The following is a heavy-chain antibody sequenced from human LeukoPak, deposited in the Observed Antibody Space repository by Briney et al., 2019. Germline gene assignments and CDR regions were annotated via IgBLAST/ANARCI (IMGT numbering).Heavy chain of an antibody. D-gene: IGHD2-2*01. J-gene: IGHJ4*02. CDR2: ISSDGVST. CDR1: GFTFTRTS. CDR3: LKETVCYVL. Sequence: TGGSLRLSYPAYGFTFTRTSTHWVRQAPGKGLEYVSAISSDGVSTYYGASVKGRFTISRDNSKNTLYLQMSSLRTEDTALSYCLKETVCYVLWGRETLVTVSS. V-gene: IGHV3-64D*09.